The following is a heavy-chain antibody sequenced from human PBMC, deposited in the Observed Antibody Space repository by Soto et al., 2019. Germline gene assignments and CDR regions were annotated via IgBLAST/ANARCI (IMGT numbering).Heavy chain of an antibody. V-gene: IGHV3-23*01. Sequence: GGSLRLSCAASGFTFSSYAMSWVRQAPGKGLEWVSAISGSGGSTYYADSVKGRFTISRDNSKNTLYLQMNSLRAEDTAVYYCAKETLHTSGGSCYSDYWGQGTLVTVSS. J-gene: IGHJ4*02. CDR1: GFTFSSYA. CDR2: ISGSGGST. D-gene: IGHD2-15*01. CDR3: AKETLHTSGGSCYSDY.